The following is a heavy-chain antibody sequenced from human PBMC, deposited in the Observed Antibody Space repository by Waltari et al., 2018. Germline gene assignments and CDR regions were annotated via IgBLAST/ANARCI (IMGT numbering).Heavy chain of an antibody. CDR2: IYYSGST. V-gene: IGHV4-59*11. Sequence: QVQLQESGPGLVKPSETLSLTCPVSGGSISSHYWSWIRQPPGKGLEWIGYIYYSGSTNYNPSLKSRVTISVDTSKNQFSLKLSSVTAADTAVYYCARGRSSGAFDIWGQGTMVTVSS. CDR3: ARGRSSGAFDI. J-gene: IGHJ3*02. CDR1: GGSISSHY. D-gene: IGHD1-26*01.